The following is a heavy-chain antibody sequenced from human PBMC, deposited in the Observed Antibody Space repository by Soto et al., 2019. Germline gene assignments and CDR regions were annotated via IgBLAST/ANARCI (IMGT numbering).Heavy chain of an antibody. D-gene: IGHD3-3*02. Sequence: SETLSLTCTVSGDSIISSDFYWGWVRQPPGKGLEWIGSIFYLGSSYYNPSLKSRVTMSVDTSKNQFSLRLRSVTAADTALYFCARHPLALRKNNWFDSWGQGIMVIVSS. CDR3: ARHPLALRKNNWFDS. CDR2: IFYLGSS. CDR1: GDSIISSDFY. V-gene: IGHV4-39*01. J-gene: IGHJ5*01.